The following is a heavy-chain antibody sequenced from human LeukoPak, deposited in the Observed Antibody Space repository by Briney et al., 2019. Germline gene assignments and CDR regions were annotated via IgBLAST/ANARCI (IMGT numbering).Heavy chain of an antibody. Sequence: GGSLRLSCAASGLTFRSYAMRWVSQAPGKGLEWVSAISGSGGSTYYADSVKGRFTISRDNSKNTLYLQMNSLRAEDTAVYYCANSRVYGDNRIGYYEDYYFDYWGQGTLVTVSS. CDR2: ISGSGGST. V-gene: IGHV3-23*01. J-gene: IGHJ4*02. CDR1: GLTFRSYA. D-gene: IGHD3-22*01. CDR3: ANSRVYGDNRIGYYEDYYFDY.